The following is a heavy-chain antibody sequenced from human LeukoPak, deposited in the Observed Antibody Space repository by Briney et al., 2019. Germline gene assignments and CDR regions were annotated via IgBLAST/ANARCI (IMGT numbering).Heavy chain of an antibody. CDR1: GYTFTSYA. CDR2: INTNTGNP. J-gene: IGHJ4*02. D-gene: IGHD5-18*01. Sequence: ALVKVSCKTSGYTFTSYAISWVRQAPGQGLEWMGWINTNTGNPTYAQGFTGRYVFSLDTSVSTAYLQISGLKADDTAVYYCGRDPKLGIRGYTYGYIDYWGQGTLVTVSS. V-gene: IGHV7-4-1*02. CDR3: GRDPKLGIRGYTYGYIDY.